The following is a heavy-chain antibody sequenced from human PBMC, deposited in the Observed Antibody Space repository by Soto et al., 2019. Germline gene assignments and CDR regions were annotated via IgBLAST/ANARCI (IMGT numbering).Heavy chain of an antibody. Sequence: ASVKVSCKASGYTFRNHGISWVRQAPGQGLEWLGWISGLDGKTKYAQRLQGRVTMTADTSTSTAYMELRSLRSDDTAVYYCARGLSPLHYGDHVGLRAFDIWGQGTMVTVSS. CDR3: ARGLSPLHYGDHVGLRAFDI. V-gene: IGHV1-18*04. CDR1: GYTFRNHG. D-gene: IGHD4-17*01. CDR2: ISGLDGKT. J-gene: IGHJ3*02.